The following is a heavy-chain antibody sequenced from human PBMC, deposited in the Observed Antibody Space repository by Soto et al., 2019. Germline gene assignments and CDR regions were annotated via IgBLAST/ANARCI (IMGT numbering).Heavy chain of an antibody. CDR2: INYRGRI. Sequence: QLQLQESGPGLVKPSGTLSLICSVSGDSISTNYWSWVRQPPGKGLEWIGHINYRGRINYSPSLKSRVIISMDTSKSQCALKVNSVTAADTAVYYCARAESSSSEGFDFWGRGTLVTVSS. V-gene: IGHV4-59*01. D-gene: IGHD6-6*01. CDR3: ARAESSSSEGFDF. J-gene: IGHJ4*02. CDR1: GDSISTNY.